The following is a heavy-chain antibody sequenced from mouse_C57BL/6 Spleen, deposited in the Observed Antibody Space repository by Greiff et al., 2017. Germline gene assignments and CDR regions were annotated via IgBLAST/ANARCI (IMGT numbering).Heavy chain of an antibody. CDR1: GFTFSSYG. CDR2: ISSGGSYT. V-gene: IGHV5-6*01. J-gene: IGHJ3*01. CDR3: ARHEGYDYDWFAY. D-gene: IGHD2-4*01. Sequence: EVKLLESGGDLVKPGGSLKLSCATSGFTFSSYGMSWVRQTPDKRLEWVATISSGGSYTYYPDSVKGRFTISRDNAKNTLYLQMSSLKSEDTAMYYCARHEGYDYDWFAYWGQGTLVTVSA.